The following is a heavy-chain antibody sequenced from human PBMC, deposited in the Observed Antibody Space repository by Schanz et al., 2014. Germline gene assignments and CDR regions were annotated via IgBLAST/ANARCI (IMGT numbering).Heavy chain of an antibody. CDR3: ARGPLGTSP. Sequence: QVQLVQSGAEVKKPGASVKVSCKASGYTFTSDSMHWVRQAPGQGLEWMGMINPSGGSTTYAQKCQGRVTITRDTLASTAYMDLSSLKSEDTAVYYCARGPLGTSPWGQGTLVTVSS. J-gene: IGHJ5*02. D-gene: IGHD5-12*01. CDR2: INPSGGST. CDR1: GYTFTSDS. V-gene: IGHV1-46*03.